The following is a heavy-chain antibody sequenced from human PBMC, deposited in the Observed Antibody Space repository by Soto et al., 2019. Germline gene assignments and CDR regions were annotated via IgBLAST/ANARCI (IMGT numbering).Heavy chain of an antibody. CDR2: INVYNGNT. CDR1: GYTFTSYD. V-gene: IGHV1-18*01. Sequence: ASVKVSCKASGYTFTSYDINWVRQATGQGFEYLGWINVYNGNTKYAQKVQGRVTMTTDTSTSTAYMELRSLRSDDTAVYYCARGVGSGSYYNQYNWFDPWGQGTLVTVSS. CDR3: ARGVGSGSYYNQYNWFDP. J-gene: IGHJ5*02. D-gene: IGHD3-10*01.